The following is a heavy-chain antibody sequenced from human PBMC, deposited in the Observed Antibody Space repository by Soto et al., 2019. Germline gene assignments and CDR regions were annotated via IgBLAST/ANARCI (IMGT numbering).Heavy chain of an antibody. CDR1: GYTFPSYY. Sequence: ASVKVSCKASGYTFPSYYMHWVRQAPGQGLEWMGIINPSGGSTSYAQKFQGRVTMTRDTSTSTVYMELSSLRSEDTAVYYCARGQGLRFLEWFRSHYDYWGQGTLVTVSS. V-gene: IGHV1-46*01. CDR2: INPSGGST. D-gene: IGHD3-3*01. CDR3: ARGQGLRFLEWFRSHYDY. J-gene: IGHJ4*02.